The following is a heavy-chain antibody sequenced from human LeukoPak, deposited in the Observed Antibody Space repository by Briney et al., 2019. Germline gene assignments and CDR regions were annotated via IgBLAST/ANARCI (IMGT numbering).Heavy chain of an antibody. D-gene: IGHD6-6*01. J-gene: IGHJ4*02. CDR3: ARGDSSSSPPFFDY. V-gene: IGHV5-51*01. Sequence: GESLKISCKGSGYSFTTNWIGWVRKMPGKGLEWIGIIYPDDSDTRYSPSFQGQVTISADKSISTAYLQWSSLKASDTAMYYCARGDSSSSPPFFDYWGQGTLVTASS. CDR1: GYSFTTNW. CDR2: IYPDDSDT.